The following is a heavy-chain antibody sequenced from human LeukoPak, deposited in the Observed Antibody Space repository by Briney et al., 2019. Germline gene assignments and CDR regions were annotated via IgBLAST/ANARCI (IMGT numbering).Heavy chain of an antibody. CDR1: GYTFTGYY. Sequence: ASVKVSCKASGYTFTGYYMHWVRLAPGQGLEWMGWINPNSGGTNYAQKFQGRVTMTRGTSISTAYMELSRLRFDDTALYYCARGEYGGNFDFWGQGTLVTVSP. CDR3: ARGEYGGNFDF. J-gene: IGHJ4*02. D-gene: IGHD2-15*01. CDR2: INPNSGGT. V-gene: IGHV1-2*02.